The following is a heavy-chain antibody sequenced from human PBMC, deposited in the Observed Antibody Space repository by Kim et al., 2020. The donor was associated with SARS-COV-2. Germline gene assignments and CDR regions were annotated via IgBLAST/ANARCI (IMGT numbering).Heavy chain of an antibody. D-gene: IGHD6-6*01. V-gene: IGHV3-30*03. Sequence: YESSVKGRFTISRDNSKNTLYLQMDSLRSEDTAVYYCAREARFEEWYYDLWGRGTPVLVSS. J-gene: IGHJ2*01. CDR3: AREARFEEWYYDL.